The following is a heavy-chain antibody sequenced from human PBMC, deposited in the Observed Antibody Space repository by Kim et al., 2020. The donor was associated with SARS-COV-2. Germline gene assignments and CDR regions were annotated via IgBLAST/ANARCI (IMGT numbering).Heavy chain of an antibody. D-gene: IGHD3-22*01. V-gene: IGHV3-30*03. CDR1: GFTFSSYG. Sequence: GGSLRLSCAASGFTFSSYGMHWVRQAPGKGLEWVSVIPYDGNKEYYADSVKGRFSISRDNSKNTLYLQMNSLRAEDTVVYYCATSRYYYDSNGFYPYYFDSWAREPWSPSP. J-gene: IGHJ4*02. CDR2: IPYDGNKE. CDR3: ATSRYYYDSNGFYPYYFDS.